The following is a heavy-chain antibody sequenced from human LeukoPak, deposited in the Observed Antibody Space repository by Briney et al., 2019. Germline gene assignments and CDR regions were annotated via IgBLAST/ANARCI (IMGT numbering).Heavy chain of an antibody. CDR2: IYSGGNT. CDR3: ARNRDYYYVMDV. V-gene: IGHV3-53*01. CDR1: GFIFSEYA. J-gene: IGHJ6*02. Sequence: GGSLRLSCAASGFIFSEYAMNWVRQAPGKGLEWVSIIYSGGNTYYADSVKDRFTISRDNSKNTLYLQMNSLRAEDTAVYFCARNRDYYYVMDVWGQGTTVTVSS. D-gene: IGHD3-10*01.